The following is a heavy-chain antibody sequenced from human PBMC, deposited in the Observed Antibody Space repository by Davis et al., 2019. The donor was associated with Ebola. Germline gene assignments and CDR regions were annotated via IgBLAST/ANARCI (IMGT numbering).Heavy chain of an antibody. CDR1: GGSFSGYY. Sequence: SETLSLTCAVYGGSFSGYYWSWIRQPPGKGLEWIGEINHSGSTNYNPSLKSRATISVDTSKNQFSLKLSSVTAADTAVYYCARHYSGSGSYYTYYGMDVLGQGTTVTVSS. CDR2: INHSGST. V-gene: IGHV4-34*01. J-gene: IGHJ6*02. CDR3: ARHYSGSGSYYTYYGMDV. D-gene: IGHD3-10*01.